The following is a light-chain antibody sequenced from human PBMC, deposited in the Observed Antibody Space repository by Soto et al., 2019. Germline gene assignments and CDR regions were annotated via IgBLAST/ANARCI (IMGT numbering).Light chain of an antibody. CDR2: AAS. Sequence: AIRMTQSPSSFSASTGDRVTITCRASQDISSYLAWYQQKPGKAPKVQIYAASTLQSGVPSRFSGSGSGTDFTLTISGLQSEDFATYYCQQYHTYPPLTFGGGTKVEIK. V-gene: IGKV1-8*01. CDR3: QQYHTYPPLT. CDR1: QDISSY. J-gene: IGKJ4*01.